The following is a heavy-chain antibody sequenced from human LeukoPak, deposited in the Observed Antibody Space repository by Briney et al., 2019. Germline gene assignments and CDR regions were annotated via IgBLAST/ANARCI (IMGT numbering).Heavy chain of an antibody. Sequence: GGSLRLSCAASGFTFSDYYMSWIRQAPGKGLEWVSYISGSGTTISYADSVKGRFTISRDNAKNSLYLQMDSLRAEDTAVYYCASPRGVAVAAQWGQGTLVTVSS. CDR2: ISGSGTTI. CDR3: ASPRGVAVAAQ. J-gene: IGHJ4*02. CDR1: GFTFSDYY. V-gene: IGHV3-11*01. D-gene: IGHD6-19*01.